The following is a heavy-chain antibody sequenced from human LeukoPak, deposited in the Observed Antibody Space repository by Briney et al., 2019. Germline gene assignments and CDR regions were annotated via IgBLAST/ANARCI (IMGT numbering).Heavy chain of an antibody. CDR1: GDAVSSNTAA. Sequence: SQTLSLTCAISGDAVSSNTAAWNWIRQSPSRGLEWLGRTYYRSKWNTDYAASVQNRITINPDTSTNQFSLQLKSATPEDTAVYYCSRQRSTSTYYFGLDVWGQGTTVTVSS. CDR3: SRQRSTSTYYFGLDV. V-gene: IGHV6-1*01. CDR2: TYYRSKWNT. D-gene: IGHD6-6*01. J-gene: IGHJ6*02.